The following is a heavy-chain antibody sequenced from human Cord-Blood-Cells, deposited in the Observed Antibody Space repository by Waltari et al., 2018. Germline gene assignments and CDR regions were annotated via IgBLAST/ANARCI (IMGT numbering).Heavy chain of an antibody. Sequence: QVQLVQSGAEVKKPGASVKVSCKASGYTFTGSYMHRVRPAPGQGLEWMGWINPNGGGTNYAQKFQGRVTMTRDTSISTAYMELSRLRSDDTAVYYCARDGCSSTSCYAFDIWGQGTMVTVSS. CDR1: GYTFTGSY. D-gene: IGHD2-2*01. V-gene: IGHV1-2*02. CDR2: INPNGGGT. J-gene: IGHJ3*02. CDR3: ARDGCSSTSCYAFDI.